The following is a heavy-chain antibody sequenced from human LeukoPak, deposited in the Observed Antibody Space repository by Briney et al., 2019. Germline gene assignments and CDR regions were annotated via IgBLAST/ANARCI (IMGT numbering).Heavy chain of an antibody. D-gene: IGHD2-15*01. CDR1: GFTFSDYY. Sequence: PGGSLRLSCAASGFTFSDYYMSWIRQAPGKGLEWVSYISSGGSTIYYADSVKSRFTISRDNAKNSLYLQMNSLRAEDTAVYYCAIGYCSGGSCYPFDYWGQGTLVTVSS. CDR3: AIGYCSGGSCYPFDY. V-gene: IGHV3-11*04. J-gene: IGHJ4*02. CDR2: ISSGGSTI.